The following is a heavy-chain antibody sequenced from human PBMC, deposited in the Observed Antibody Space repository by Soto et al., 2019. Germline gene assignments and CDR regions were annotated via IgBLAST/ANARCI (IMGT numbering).Heavy chain of an antibody. CDR1: GFAVSSYY. V-gene: IGHV3-53*01. Sequence: EVQLVESGGGLIKPGGSLRLSCAASGFAVSSYYMSWVRQSQGKGLEWVSVIYSDGRTYYADYVKGRFTISRDSSKNTLYLQMNSLRAEDTAVYYCARDLGYGDYGYFQHWGQGTLVTVSS. J-gene: IGHJ1*01. CDR2: IYSDGRT. D-gene: IGHD4-17*01. CDR3: ARDLGYGDYGYFQH.